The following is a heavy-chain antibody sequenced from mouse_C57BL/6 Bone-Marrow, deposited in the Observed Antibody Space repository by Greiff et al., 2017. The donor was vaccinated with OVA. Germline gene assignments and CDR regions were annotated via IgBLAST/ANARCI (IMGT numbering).Heavy chain of an antibody. CDR3: TQERGLTGRDYGDY. CDR1: GYTFTDYE. D-gene: IGHD4-1*01. J-gene: IGHJ2*01. Sequence: QVQLQQSGAELVRPGASVTLSCKASGYTFTDYEMHWVKQTPVHGLEWIGAIDPETGGTAYNQKFKGKAILTADKSSSTAYMELRSLTSEDSAVYDGTQERGLTGRDYGDYWGQGTTLTVSS. V-gene: IGHV1-15*01. CDR2: IDPETGGT.